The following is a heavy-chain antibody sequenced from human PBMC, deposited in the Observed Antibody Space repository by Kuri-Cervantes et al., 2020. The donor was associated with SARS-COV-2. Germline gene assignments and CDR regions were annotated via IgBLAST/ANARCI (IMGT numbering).Heavy chain of an antibody. CDR2: ISYDGFDR. V-gene: IGHV3-30*18. CDR1: GFAFESYG. CDR3: AKFTSFSYRWFDP. J-gene: IGHJ5*02. D-gene: IGHD2-2*01. Sequence: PCQPSGFAFESYGVHWVRQAPGKGLEWVAAISYDGFDRYYYADSEKGRFTISRDNSKNTLYLQMNSLRAEDTAVYYCAKFTSFSYRWFDPWGQGTLVTVSS.